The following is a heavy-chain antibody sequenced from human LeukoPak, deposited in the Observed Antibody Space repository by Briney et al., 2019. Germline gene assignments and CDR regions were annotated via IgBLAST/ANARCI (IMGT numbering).Heavy chain of an antibody. Sequence: SVKVSCKASGGTFSSYAISWVRQAPGQGLEWMGGIIPIFGTANYAQKFQGRVTITADESTSTAYMELSSLRSEDTAVYYCARESYLRPGGDYGDLDAFDIRGQGTMVTVSS. CDR1: GGTFSSYA. V-gene: IGHV1-69*13. J-gene: IGHJ3*02. D-gene: IGHD4-17*01. CDR2: IIPIFGTA. CDR3: ARESYLRPGGDYGDLDAFDI.